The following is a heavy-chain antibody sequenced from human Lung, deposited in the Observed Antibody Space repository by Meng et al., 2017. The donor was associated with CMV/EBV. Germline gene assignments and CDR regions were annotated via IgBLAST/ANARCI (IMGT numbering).Heavy chain of an antibody. D-gene: IGHD3-3*01. V-gene: IGHV1-18*01. CDR2: INTYKGNT. Sequence: ASVKVSCKASDDSFTSYGISWVRQAPGQGLEWMGWINTYKGNTNYAQKFQGRVTMTAETSTRTVYMEVRGLRFDDTAIYYCARSITIYLNDVWGRGTAVTVSS. J-gene: IGHJ6*02. CDR3: ARSITIYLNDV. CDR1: DDSFTSYG.